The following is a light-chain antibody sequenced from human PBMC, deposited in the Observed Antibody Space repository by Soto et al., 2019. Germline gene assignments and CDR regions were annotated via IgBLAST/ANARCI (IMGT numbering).Light chain of an antibody. CDR3: AAWDDSLSGVV. Sequence: QSVLTQPPSTSGTPGQRVSISCLGSSRNIGSNYVYWYQQFPGMAPKLLIYKNSQRPSGVPDRFSGSKSSTSASLAISGLRSEDEADYHCAAWDDSLSGVVFGGGTKLTVL. CDR2: KNS. CDR1: SRNIGSNY. V-gene: IGLV1-47*01. J-gene: IGLJ2*01.